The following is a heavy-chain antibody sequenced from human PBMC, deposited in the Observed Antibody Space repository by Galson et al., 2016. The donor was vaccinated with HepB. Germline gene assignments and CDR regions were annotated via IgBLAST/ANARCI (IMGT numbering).Heavy chain of an antibody. CDR3: AGEASGSYRGEF. D-gene: IGHD3-10*01. Sequence: SLRLSCAASGFSFSDHYMDWVRQAPGKGLEWVGRSRNEAYRYTTEYAASVKGRFTISRDESNDSVYLQMNSLKTESTAVYYCAGEASGSYRGEFWVQGTLVTVSS. CDR2: SRNEAYRYTT. CDR1: GFSFSDHY. J-gene: IGHJ4*02. V-gene: IGHV3-72*01.